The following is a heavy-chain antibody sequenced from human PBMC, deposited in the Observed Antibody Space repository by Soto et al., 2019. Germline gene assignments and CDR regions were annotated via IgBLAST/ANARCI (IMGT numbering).Heavy chain of an antibody. CDR1: GYTFTGYY. V-gene: IGHV1-2*02. D-gene: IGHD2-2*02. Sequence: ASVKVSCKASGYTFTGYYMHWVRQAPGQGLEWMGWINPNSGGTNYAQKFQGRVTMTRDTSISTAYMELSRLRSDDTAVYYCARGMVPAAIRCGMDVWGQGTTVTVSS. J-gene: IGHJ6*02. CDR3: ARGMVPAAIRCGMDV. CDR2: INPNSGGT.